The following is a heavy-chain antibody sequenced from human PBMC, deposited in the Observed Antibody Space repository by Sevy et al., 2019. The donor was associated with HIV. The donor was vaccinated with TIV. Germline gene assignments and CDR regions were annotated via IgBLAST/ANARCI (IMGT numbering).Heavy chain of an antibody. J-gene: IGHJ4*02. V-gene: IGHV4-34*01. Sequence: SETLSLTCAVYGGSFSGYYWSWIRQPPGKGLEWIGEINHSGSTNYNPSLKSRVTISVDTSKTQFSLRLSSVTAADTAVYYCARGLGYSSGWYASGDYWGQGTLVTVSS. CDR1: GGSFSGYY. CDR3: ARGLGYSSGWYASGDY. D-gene: IGHD6-19*01. CDR2: INHSGST.